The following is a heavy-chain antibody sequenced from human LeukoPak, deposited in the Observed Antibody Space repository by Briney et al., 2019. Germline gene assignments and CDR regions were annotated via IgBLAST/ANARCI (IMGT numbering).Heavy chain of an antibody. CDR3: ARQASSGWDFDY. Sequence: PSETLSLTCAVYGGSFSEYYWSWIRQPPGKGLEWIGEINHSGSTNYNPSLKSRVTISVDMSKNQFSLKLSSVTAADTAVYYCARQASSGWDFDYWGQGTLVTVSS. CDR2: INHSGST. J-gene: IGHJ4*02. D-gene: IGHD6-19*01. CDR1: GGSFSEYY. V-gene: IGHV4-34*01.